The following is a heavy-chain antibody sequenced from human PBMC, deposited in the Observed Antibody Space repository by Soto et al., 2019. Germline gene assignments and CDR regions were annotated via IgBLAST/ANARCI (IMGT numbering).Heavy chain of an antibody. Sequence: QVQLVQSGAEVKKPGSSVKVSCKASGGTFSSYAISWVRQAPGQGLEWMGGIIPIFGTANSAQKFQGRVRSTADESTSTAYMELSSLRSEDTAVYYCARLGGGVVVPAALYYYYGMDVWGQGTTVTVSS. V-gene: IGHV1-69*01. J-gene: IGHJ6*02. D-gene: IGHD2-2*01. CDR2: IIPIFGTA. CDR1: GGTFSSYA. CDR3: ARLGGGVVVPAALYYYYGMDV.